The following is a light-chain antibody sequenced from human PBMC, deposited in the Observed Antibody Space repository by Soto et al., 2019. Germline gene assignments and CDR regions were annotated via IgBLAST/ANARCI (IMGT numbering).Light chain of an antibody. J-gene: IGKJ4*01. CDR1: QSVLYSSNNKXX. CDR3: QQYYSTPLT. V-gene: IGKV4-1*01. CDR2: WAS. Sequence: EXXXINCKSSQSVLYSSNNKXXLAWYQQKPGQPPKLLIYWASTRESGXXXXXXXXXXXXXXXXXISSLQAEDVAVYYCQQYYSTPLTFGGGAKVEIK.